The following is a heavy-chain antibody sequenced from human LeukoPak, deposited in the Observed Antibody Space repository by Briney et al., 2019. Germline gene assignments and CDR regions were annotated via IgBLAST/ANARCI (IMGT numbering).Heavy chain of an antibody. CDR2: IYPGDSDT. J-gene: IGHJ4*02. CDR3: ARQNDFRLDY. V-gene: IGHV5-51*01. Sequence: HGASLKISCKGSGSPFSSYWIGWVRQMPGKGLEWMGIIYPGDSDTRYSPSLQGQVTISVDTSIGTAYLQWSSLKASDTAIYYCARQNDFRLDYWGQGTLVTVSS. D-gene: IGHD3-3*01. CDR1: GSPFSSYW.